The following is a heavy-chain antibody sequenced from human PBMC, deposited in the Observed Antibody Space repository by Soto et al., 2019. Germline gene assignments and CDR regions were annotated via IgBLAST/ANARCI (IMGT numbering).Heavy chain of an antibody. V-gene: IGHV1-2*04. D-gene: IGHD5-18*01. CDR1: GYTFTGYY. Sequence: ASVKVSCKASGYTFTGYYMHWVRQAPGQGLEWMGWINPNSGGTNYAQKFQGWVTMTRDTSISTAYMELSRLRSDDTAVYYCARELWLNSLQGYYGMDVWGQGTTVTVSS. CDR3: ARELWLNSLQGYYGMDV. J-gene: IGHJ6*02. CDR2: INPNSGGT.